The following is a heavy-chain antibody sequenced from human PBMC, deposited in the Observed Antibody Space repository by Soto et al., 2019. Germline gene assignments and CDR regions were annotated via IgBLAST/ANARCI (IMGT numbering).Heavy chain of an antibody. CDR1: GGTFSSYA. CDR3: ASPPTYYYDSSGYYGS. Sequence: GASVKVSCKASGGTFSSYAISWVRQAPGQGREWMGGIIPIFGTANYAQKFQGRVTITADESTSTAYMELSSLRSEDTAVYYCASPPTYYYDSSGYYGSWGQRTPVTVSS. J-gene: IGHJ5*02. D-gene: IGHD3-22*01. V-gene: IGHV1-69*13. CDR2: IIPIFGTA.